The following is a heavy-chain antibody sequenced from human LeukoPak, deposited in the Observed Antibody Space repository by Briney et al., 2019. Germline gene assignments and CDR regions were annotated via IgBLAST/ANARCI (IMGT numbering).Heavy chain of an antibody. D-gene: IGHD4-17*01. CDR1: GYTFSSYA. J-gene: IGHJ4*02. CDR3: ARDSPNDYGDFPIDY. CDR2: ISAYNGNT. Sequence: EASVKVSCKASGYTFSSYAISWVRQAPGQGLEWMRRISAYNGNTNYAQKLQGRVTMTTDTSTSTAYMELRSLRSDDTAVYYCARDSPNDYGDFPIDYWGQGTLVTVSS. V-gene: IGHV1-18*01.